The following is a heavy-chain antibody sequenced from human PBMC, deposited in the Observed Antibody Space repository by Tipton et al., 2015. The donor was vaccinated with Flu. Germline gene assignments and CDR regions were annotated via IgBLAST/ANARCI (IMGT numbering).Heavy chain of an antibody. V-gene: IGHV1-69*01. CDR2: VNPFFGPP. Sequence: QLVQSGAELKKPGSSVRVSCKASGGTFDTYSISWVRQAPGQGLEWMGGVNPFFGPPQYAQKFQDRLTIDADDSTSTAYMELSGLKSDDTAVYYCARDRSPGLERLDYYYLDVWGKGTTVIVSS. J-gene: IGHJ6*03. CDR1: GGTFDTYS. D-gene: IGHD3-10*01. CDR3: ARDRSPGLERLDYYYLDV.